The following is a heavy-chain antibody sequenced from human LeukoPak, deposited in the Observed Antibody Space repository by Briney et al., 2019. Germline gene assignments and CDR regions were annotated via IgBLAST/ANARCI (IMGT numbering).Heavy chain of an antibody. Sequence: PSETLSLTCTVSGGSISSYYWSWIRQPPGKGLEWIGYIYYSGSTNYNPSLKSRATISVDTSKNQFTLKLSSVTAADTAVYYCARAGGRGRVDYWGQGTLVTVSS. J-gene: IGHJ4*02. CDR2: IYYSGST. CDR1: GGSISSYY. D-gene: IGHD1-26*01. CDR3: ARAGGRGRVDY. V-gene: IGHV4-59*01.